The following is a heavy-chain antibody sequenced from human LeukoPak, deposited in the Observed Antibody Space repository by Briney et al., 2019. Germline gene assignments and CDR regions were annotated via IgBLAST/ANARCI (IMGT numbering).Heavy chain of an antibody. J-gene: IGHJ4*02. CDR1: GFTFSSYW. Sequence: GGSLRLSCAASGFTFSSYWMTWVRQAPGKGLEWVANIKQDGSEKYYVDSVKGRFTISRDNAKNSLYLQMNSLRAEDTAVYYCARGAKWLRSGFDYWGQGTLVTVSS. V-gene: IGHV3-7*01. D-gene: IGHD5-12*01. CDR2: IKQDGSEK. CDR3: ARGAKWLRSGFDY.